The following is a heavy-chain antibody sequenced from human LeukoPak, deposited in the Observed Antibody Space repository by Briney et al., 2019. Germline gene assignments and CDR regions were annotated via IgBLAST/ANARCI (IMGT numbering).Heavy chain of an antibody. D-gene: IGHD5-18*01. CDR3: AKDFGTAGGYRHFDH. CDR1: GFTFSSYA. J-gene: IGHJ4*02. V-gene: IGHV3-23*01. CDR2: ISGTGGSI. Sequence: GGSLRLSCAASGFTFSSYAMTWVRQAPGKGLEWVSVISGTGGSIYYADSVKGRFTISRDNSKNILYLQMNSLRAEDTAVYYCAKDFGTAGGYRHFDHWGQGTLVTVSS.